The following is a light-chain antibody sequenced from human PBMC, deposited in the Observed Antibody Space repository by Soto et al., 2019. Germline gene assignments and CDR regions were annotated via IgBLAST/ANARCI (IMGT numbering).Light chain of an antibody. CDR1: QSISSY. J-gene: IGKJ1*01. CDR2: AAS. V-gene: IGKV1-39*01. Sequence: DIQMTQSPSSLSASVGDRVTITCRASQSISSYLNWYQQKPGKAPKLLISAASSLQSEVPSRFSGSLSGTDFTLTISSLQPEDFATYNCHQSYSTPWTFGQGTKVEIK. CDR3: HQSYSTPWT.